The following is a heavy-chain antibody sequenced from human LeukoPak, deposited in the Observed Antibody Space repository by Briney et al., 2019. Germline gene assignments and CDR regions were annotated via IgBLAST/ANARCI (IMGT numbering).Heavy chain of an antibody. V-gene: IGHV3-11*01. Sequence: TGGSLRLSCATSGFTFSDYYMTWIRQAPGRGLEWVAYINSGGGPIHYAVSVRGRFTISRDNAKNSLYLQMNSLRAEDTAVYYCARRLDFGDYGDGFDYWGLGSQVTVSS. CDR2: INSGGGPI. CDR1: GFTFSDYY. J-gene: IGHJ4*02. CDR3: ARRLDFGDYGDGFDY. D-gene: IGHD4-17*01.